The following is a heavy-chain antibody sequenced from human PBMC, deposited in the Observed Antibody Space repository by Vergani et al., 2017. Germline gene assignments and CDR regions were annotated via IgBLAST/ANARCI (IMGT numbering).Heavy chain of an antibody. J-gene: IGHJ4*02. V-gene: IGHV3-15*01. CDR2: IRPKTYGETT. D-gene: IGHD3-9*01. Sequence: EVQPVESGGGLVKPGGSLRLSCTTSGFTFSSAWMSWVRQAPGKGLEWVARIRPKTYGETTDYAAPVNGRFTISRDDSKNTLYLQMNSLKTEDTAVYYCTTPTKWVFRYYCDYWGQGTLVTVSS. CDR1: GFTFSSAW. CDR3: TTPTKWVFRYYCDY.